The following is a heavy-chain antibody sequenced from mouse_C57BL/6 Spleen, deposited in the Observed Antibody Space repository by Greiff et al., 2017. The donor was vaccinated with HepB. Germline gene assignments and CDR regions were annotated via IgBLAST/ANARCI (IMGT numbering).Heavy chain of an antibody. CDR3: ARSDDGYWYYFDY. V-gene: IGHV2-2*01. Sequence: QVQLQQSGPGLVQPSQSLSITCTVSGFSLTSYGVHWVRQSPGKGLEWLGVIWSGGSTDNNAAFISRLSISKDNSNSQVFFTMNSLQADDTAIYYCARSDDGYWYYFDYWGQGTTLTVSS. J-gene: IGHJ2*01. CDR1: GFSLTSYG. CDR2: IWSGGST. D-gene: IGHD2-3*01.